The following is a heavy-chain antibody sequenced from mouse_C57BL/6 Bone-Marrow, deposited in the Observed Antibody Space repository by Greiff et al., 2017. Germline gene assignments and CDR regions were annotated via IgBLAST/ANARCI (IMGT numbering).Heavy chain of an antibody. CDR2: IYPRSGNT. Sequence: QVQLKQSGAELARPGASVKLSCKASGYTFTSYGISWVKQRTGQGLEWIGEIYPRSGNTYYNEKFKGKATLTADKSSSTAYMELSSLTSEDSAVYFCARRGHYGNWGFAYWGQGTLVTVSA. CDR1: GYTFTSYG. CDR3: ARRGHYGNWGFAY. D-gene: IGHD2-1*01. V-gene: IGHV1-81*01. J-gene: IGHJ3*01.